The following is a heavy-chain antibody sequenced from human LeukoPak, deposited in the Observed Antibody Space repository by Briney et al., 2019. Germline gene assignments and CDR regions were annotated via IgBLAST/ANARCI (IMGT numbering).Heavy chain of an antibody. CDR2: IYYSGST. Sequence: SETLSLTCTVSGGSISSYYWSWIRQPPGKGLEWIGYIYYSGSTNYNPSLKSRVTISVDTSKNQFSLKLSSVTAADTAVYYCAGGWYSSGWYYNSDTFYYGMDVWGQGTTVTVSS. CDR3: AGGWYSSGWYYNSDTFYYGMDV. J-gene: IGHJ6*02. CDR1: GGSISSYY. D-gene: IGHD6-19*01. V-gene: IGHV4-59*01.